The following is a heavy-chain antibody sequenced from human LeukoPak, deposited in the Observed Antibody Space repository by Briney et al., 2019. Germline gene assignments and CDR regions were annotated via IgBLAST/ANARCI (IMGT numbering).Heavy chain of an antibody. Sequence: GESLKISCKGSGYSFTSSWIGWVRQMPGKGLEWMGIIYPGDSDTKYSPSFQGQVTISADKSISTAYLQWSSLKASDTAMYYCAARVDYYGSGSIVDYWGQGTLVTVSS. CDR2: IYPGDSDT. CDR1: GYSFTSSW. CDR3: AARVDYYGSGSIVDY. J-gene: IGHJ4*02. D-gene: IGHD3-10*01. V-gene: IGHV5-51*01.